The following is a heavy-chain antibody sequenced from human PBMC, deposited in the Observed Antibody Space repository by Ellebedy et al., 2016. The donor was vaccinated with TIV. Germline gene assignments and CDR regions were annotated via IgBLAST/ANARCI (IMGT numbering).Heavy chain of an antibody. CDR1: GFTFSSYW. CDR3: ARDGPLFGDYPDY. D-gene: IGHD4-17*01. V-gene: IGHV3-74*01. CDR2: VNSDGSST. J-gene: IGHJ4*02. Sequence: GESLKISXAASGFTFSSYWMHWVRQAPGEGLVWVSRVNSDGSSTRYADSVEGRFTISRDNAKNTLFLQMNSLRAGDTALYYCARDGPLFGDYPDYWGQGTLVTVSS.